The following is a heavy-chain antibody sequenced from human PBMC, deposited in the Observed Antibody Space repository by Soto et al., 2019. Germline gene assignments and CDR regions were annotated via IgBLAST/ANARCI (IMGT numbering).Heavy chain of an antibody. CDR2: ISYDGSNK. D-gene: IGHD2-21*02. Sequence: GGSLRLSCAASGFTFSSYGMHWVRQAPGKGLEWVAVISYDGSNKYYADSVKGRFTISRDNSKNTLYLQMNSLRAEDTAVYYCAKGDVVVTAMPPFMPPYYYYGMDVWGQGTTVTVSS. CDR3: AKGDVVVTAMPPFMPPYYYYGMDV. V-gene: IGHV3-30*18. J-gene: IGHJ6*02. CDR1: GFTFSSYG.